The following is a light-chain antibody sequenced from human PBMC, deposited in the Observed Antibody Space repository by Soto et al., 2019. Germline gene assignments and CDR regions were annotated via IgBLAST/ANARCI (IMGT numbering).Light chain of an antibody. CDR1: QSVGNN. Sequence: EIVMTQSPATLSVSPGERATLSCRASQSVGNNLAWYRQKSGQAPRLLIYGASTRATGIPARFSGSGSGTESTLTIDSLQSDDFAVYLCQQYRNWPLTFGGGTKVEIK. J-gene: IGKJ4*01. V-gene: IGKV3-15*01. CDR3: QQYRNWPLT. CDR2: GAS.